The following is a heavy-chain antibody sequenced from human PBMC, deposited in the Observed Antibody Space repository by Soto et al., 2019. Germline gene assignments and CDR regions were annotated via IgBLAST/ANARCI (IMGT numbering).Heavy chain of an antibody. CDR3: AVTLGYCSGGSCYRRFDP. CDR1: GGTFSSYA. J-gene: IGHJ5*02. V-gene: IGHV1-69*05. D-gene: IGHD2-15*01. CDR2: IIPIFGTA. Sequence: SVKVSCKASGGTFSSYAISWVRQAPGQGLEWMGGIIPIFGTANYAQKLQGRVTMTTDTSTSTAYMELRSLRSDDTAVYYCAVTLGYCSGGSCYRRFDPWGQGTLVTVSS.